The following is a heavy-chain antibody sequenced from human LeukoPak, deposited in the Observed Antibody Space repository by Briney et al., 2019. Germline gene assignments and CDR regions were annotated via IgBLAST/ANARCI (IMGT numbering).Heavy chain of an antibody. Sequence: GGSLRLSCAASGFTFSSYNMNWVRQAPGKGLEWVSYISSSSNIIYHGDSVKGRFTISRDNARNSLYLQMNSLRAEDTAVYYCARDTVEGYYLDFWGQGTLVTVSS. V-gene: IGHV3-48*04. D-gene: IGHD4-23*01. CDR3: ARDTVEGYYLDF. CDR1: GFTFSSYN. J-gene: IGHJ4*02. CDR2: ISSSSNII.